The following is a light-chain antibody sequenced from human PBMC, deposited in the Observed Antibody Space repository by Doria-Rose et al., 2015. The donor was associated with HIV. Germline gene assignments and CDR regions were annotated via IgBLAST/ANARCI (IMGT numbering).Light chain of an antibody. J-gene: IGKJ1*01. Sequence: TQSPGTLSLSPGGRATLSCRASQSFSSTYLAWYQQKPGQAPSLPIYDGSTRATGIPDRFSASGSGTDFTLTINRLEPEDFALYYCHQYGASWTFGQGTKVEI. V-gene: IGKV3-20*01. CDR2: DGS. CDR1: QSFSSTY. CDR3: HQYGASWT.